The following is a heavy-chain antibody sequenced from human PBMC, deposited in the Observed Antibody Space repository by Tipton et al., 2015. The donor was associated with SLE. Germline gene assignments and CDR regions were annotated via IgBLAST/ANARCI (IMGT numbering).Heavy chain of an antibody. CDR1: GFTFSRYS. CDR3: ARESNNMRFGEWGGSFDY. D-gene: IGHD3-10*01. V-gene: IGHV3-21*01. CDR2: ISSSSSNI. Sequence: SLRLSCAASGFTFSRYSMNWVRQAPGKGLEWVSSISSSSSNIYYADSMKGRFIISRDNAKNSLFLQMNSLRAEDTAVYYCARESNNMRFGEWGGSFDYWGQGTLVTVSS. J-gene: IGHJ4*02.